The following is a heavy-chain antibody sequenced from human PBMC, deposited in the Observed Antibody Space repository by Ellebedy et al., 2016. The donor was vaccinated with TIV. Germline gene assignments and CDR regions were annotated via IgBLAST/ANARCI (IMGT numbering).Heavy chain of an antibody. CDR3: ARATYYGSGSYFVY. CDR2: INNDGSST. CDR1: GFTFSSYG. J-gene: IGHJ4*02. V-gene: IGHV3-74*01. Sequence: PGGSLRLSCAASGFTFSSYGMHWVRQAPGKGLVWVSRINNDGSSTSYADSVKGRFTISRDNAKNTLYLQLNSLRAEDTAVYFCARATYYGSGSYFVYWGQGTLVTVSS. D-gene: IGHD3-10*01.